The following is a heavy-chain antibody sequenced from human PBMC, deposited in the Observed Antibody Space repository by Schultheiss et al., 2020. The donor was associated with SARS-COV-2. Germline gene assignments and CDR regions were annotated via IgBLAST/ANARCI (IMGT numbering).Heavy chain of an antibody. CDR1: GGSISSGGYY. D-gene: IGHD3-16*02. Sequence: SETLSLTCTVSGGSISSGGYYWSWIRQHPGKGLEWIGYIYYSGSTYYNPSLKSLVTISVDTSKNQFSLKLSSVTAADTAVYYCARGGGMITFGGVIPTSFDYWGQGTLVTVSS. J-gene: IGHJ4*02. CDR2: IYYSGST. V-gene: IGHV4-31*01. CDR3: ARGGGMITFGGVIPTSFDY.